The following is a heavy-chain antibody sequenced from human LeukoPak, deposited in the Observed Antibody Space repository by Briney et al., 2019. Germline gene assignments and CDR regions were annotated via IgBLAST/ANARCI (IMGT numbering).Heavy chain of an antibody. V-gene: IGHV1-8*02. J-gene: IGHJ5*02. D-gene: IGHD3-10*01. CDR2: MNPNSGNT. CDR3: ARGGDTMVRGVIEDWFDP. CDR1: GYTFTSYD. Sequence: ASVKVSCKASGYTFTSYDINWVRQATGQGLEWMGCMNPNSGNTGYAQKFQGRVTMTRNTSISTAYMELSSLRSEDTAVYYCARGGDTMVRGVIEDWFDPWGQGTLVTVSS.